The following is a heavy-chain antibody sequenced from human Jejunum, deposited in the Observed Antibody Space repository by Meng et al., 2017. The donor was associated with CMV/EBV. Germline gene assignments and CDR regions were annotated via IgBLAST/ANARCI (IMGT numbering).Heavy chain of an antibody. D-gene: IGHD2-21*02. J-gene: IGHJ4*02. CDR1: GASIITTSYH. CDR3: ARDGAGDHPPDY. CDR2: IYYSGTT. Sequence: SGASIITTSYHWGWFRQPPGKGLECIGNIYYSGTTYYNPSLKSRVTITVDTSKNQFSLKLTSMTAADTAVYYCARDGAGDHPPDYWGQGTRVTVSS. V-gene: IGHV4-39*07.